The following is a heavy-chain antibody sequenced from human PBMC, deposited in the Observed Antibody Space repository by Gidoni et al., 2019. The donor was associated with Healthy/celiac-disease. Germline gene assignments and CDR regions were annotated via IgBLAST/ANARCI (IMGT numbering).Heavy chain of an antibody. D-gene: IGHD3-9*01. V-gene: IGHV4-61*02. J-gene: IGHJ4*02. CDR2: IYTSGST. CDR3: ARGLGWHYFDR. CDR1: GGSISSGGYY. Sequence: QVQLQESGPGLVKPSQTLSLTCTVSGGSISSGGYYWSWIRQPAGKGLEWVGRIYTSGSTNYRPSLKGRVTVSLDTSKNQFSLKLSSVTAADTAVYYCARGLGWHYFDRWGQGTLVTVSS.